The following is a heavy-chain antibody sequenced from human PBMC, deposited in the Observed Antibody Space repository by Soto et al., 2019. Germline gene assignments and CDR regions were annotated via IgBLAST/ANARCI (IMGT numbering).Heavy chain of an antibody. CDR1: GFTFSNYA. J-gene: IGHJ6*02. V-gene: IGHV3-23*01. Sequence: EVHLLESGGGLVQPGGSLRLSCAASGFTFSNYAMTWVSQAPGKGLEWVSVISGTGGGTNNADSAKGRFTTSRDNSKNTLYLQMNSLRAEDTAVYYCAKRAFYGSGIPNYYGMDVLGQGTAVTVSS. CDR3: AKRAFYGSGIPNYYGMDV. D-gene: IGHD3-10*01. CDR2: ISGTGGGT.